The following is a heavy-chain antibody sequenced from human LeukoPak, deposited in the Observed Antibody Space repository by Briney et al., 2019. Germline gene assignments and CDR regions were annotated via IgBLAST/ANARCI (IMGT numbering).Heavy chain of an antibody. CDR1: AFTFSSYA. D-gene: IGHD2-21*01. CDR3: ARDQRIPPHHTHFDY. J-gene: IGHJ4*02. CDR2: ISYDGSNK. V-gene: IGHV3-30-3*01. Sequence: GGSLRLSCAASAFTFSSYAMHWVRQAPGKGLEWVAVISYDGSNKYYADSVKGRFTISRDNSRNTLYLQMNSLRPEDTAVYYCARDQRIPPHHTHFDYWGQGTLVTVSS.